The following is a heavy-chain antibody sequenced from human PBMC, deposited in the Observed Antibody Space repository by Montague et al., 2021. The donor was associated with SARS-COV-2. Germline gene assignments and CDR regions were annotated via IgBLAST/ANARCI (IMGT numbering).Heavy chain of an antibody. D-gene: IGHD2-15*01. CDR2: ISHSGST. CDR3: ARQEPIVVVVAAARGWFDP. J-gene: IGHJ5*02. CDR1: GGSFSGYY. V-gene: IGHV4-34*01. Sequence: SETLSLTCAVYGGSFSGYYWSWIRQPPGKGLEWIGEISHSGSTNYNPSLKSRVTISIDTSKNQFSLKLSSVTAADTAVYYCARQEPIVVVVAAARGWFDPWGQGTLVTVSS.